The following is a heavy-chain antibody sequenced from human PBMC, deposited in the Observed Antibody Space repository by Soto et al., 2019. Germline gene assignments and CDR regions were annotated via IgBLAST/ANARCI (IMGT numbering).Heavy chain of an antibody. CDR2: IYHSGST. V-gene: IGHV4-4*02. Sequence: SETLSLTCAVSSGSISSSNWWSWVRQPPGRGLEWIGEIYHSGSTNYDPSLKRRVTISVDKSKNQFSLKLSSVTAADTAVYYCARGMVRGRYYYYYMDVWGKGTTVTVSS. CDR1: SGSISSSNW. D-gene: IGHD3-10*01. J-gene: IGHJ6*03. CDR3: ARGMVRGRYYYYYMDV.